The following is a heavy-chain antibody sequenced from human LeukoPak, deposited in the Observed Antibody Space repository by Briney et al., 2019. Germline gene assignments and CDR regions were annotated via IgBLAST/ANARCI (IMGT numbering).Heavy chain of an antibody. CDR3: AKDTVKVATIRRVPHYMDV. J-gene: IGHJ6*03. Sequence: GGSLRLSCAASGFTFRSYGMHWVRQAPGKGLEWVAFIRYDGSNKYCTDSVKGRFTISRDNSKNTLYLQMNSLRAEDTAVYYCAKDTVKVATIRRVPHYMDVWGKGTTVIIS. D-gene: IGHD5-12*01. CDR2: IRYDGSNK. V-gene: IGHV3-30*02. CDR1: GFTFRSYG.